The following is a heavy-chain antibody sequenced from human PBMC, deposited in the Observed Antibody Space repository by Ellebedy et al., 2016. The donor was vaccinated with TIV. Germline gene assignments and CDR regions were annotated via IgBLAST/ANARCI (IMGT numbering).Heavy chain of an antibody. Sequence: MPSETLSLTCTVSGGSISSYYWSWIRQPPGKGLEWIGYIYYSGSTNYNPSLKSRVTISVDTSKNQFSLKLSSVTAADTAVYYCARHQYSYGLDYWGQGTLVTVSS. V-gene: IGHV4-59*08. CDR2: IYYSGST. J-gene: IGHJ4*02. CDR3: ARHQYSYGLDY. D-gene: IGHD5-18*01. CDR1: GGSISSYY.